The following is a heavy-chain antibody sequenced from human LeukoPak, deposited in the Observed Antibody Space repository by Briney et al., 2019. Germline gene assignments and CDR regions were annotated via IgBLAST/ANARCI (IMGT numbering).Heavy chain of an antibody. J-gene: IGHJ5*02. CDR2: IKLDGSEK. D-gene: IGHD3-3*01. CDR3: ARDQSDTWSRRGNFDP. V-gene: IGHV3-7*03. CDR1: GFTFGKYW. Sequence: GGSLRLSCVASGFTFGKYWMSWVRQAPGKGLEWVANIKLDGSEKNYVDSVKGRFTISRDNTKNSLYLQMNSLRVEDTAVFYCARDQSDTWSRRGNFDPWGQGTLVIVSS.